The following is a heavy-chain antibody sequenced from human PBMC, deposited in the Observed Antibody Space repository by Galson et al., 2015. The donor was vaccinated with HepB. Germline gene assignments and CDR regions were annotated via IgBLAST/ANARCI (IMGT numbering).Heavy chain of an antibody. D-gene: IGHD3-16*01. V-gene: IGHV3-43*01. Sequence: SLRLSCAASGFTFDDYTMHWVRQAPGKGLEWVSLISWDGGSTYYADSVKGRFTISRDNSKNSLYLQMNSLRTEDTALYYCAKAFTWGGHQRNSEWGLGDYWGQGTLVTVSS. CDR3: AKAFTWGGHQRNSEWGLGDY. J-gene: IGHJ4*02. CDR1: GFTFDDYT. CDR2: ISWDGGST.